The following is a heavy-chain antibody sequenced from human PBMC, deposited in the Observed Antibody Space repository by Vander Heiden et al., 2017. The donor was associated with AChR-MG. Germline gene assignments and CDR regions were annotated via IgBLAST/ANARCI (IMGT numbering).Heavy chain of an antibody. V-gene: IGHV1-46*03. CDR1: GYTFTSYY. CDR2: INPNGGRT. J-gene: IGHJ5*02. Sequence: QVQLVQSGAEVKKPGASMKVSCKASGYTFTSYYIHWVRQAPGQGLEWKGIINPNGGRTTYAQKFQGRVTMTRDTSTSTVYMELGSLTSEDTAVYYWARDFLLSRGWYGGGFDPWGQGTLVTVSS. CDR3: ARDFLLSRGWYGGGFDP. D-gene: IGHD6-19*01.